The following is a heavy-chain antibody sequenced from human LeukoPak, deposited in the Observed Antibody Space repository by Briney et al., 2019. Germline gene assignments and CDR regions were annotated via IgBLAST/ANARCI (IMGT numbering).Heavy chain of an antibody. CDR1: GGSFSGYY. V-gene: IGHV4-34*01. CDR2: INHSGST. CDR3: ARGAERRDSSFDY. D-gene: IGHD2-21*01. J-gene: IGHJ4*02. Sequence: SSETLSLTCAVYGGSFSGYYWSWIRQPPGKGLEGIGEINHSGSTNYNPSLKSRVTISVDTSKNQFSLKLSSVTAADTAVYYCARGAERRDSSFDYWGQGTLVTVSS.